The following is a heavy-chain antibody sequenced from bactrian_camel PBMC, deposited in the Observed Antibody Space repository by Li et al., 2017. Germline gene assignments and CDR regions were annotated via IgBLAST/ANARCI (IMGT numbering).Heavy chain of an antibody. Sequence: HVQLVESGGGSAQAVGSLRLSCSASADALMYMAWFRQAPGQKREAVAAISTGGSSTMYLDSVKGRFTISRDNANKGTLYLEMSTLEAEDTAMYFCAAGRRNGLGPTLIVSDYAYWGQGTQVTVS. J-gene: IGHJ4*01. CDR2: ISTGGSST. CDR3: AAGRRNGLGPTLIVSDYAY. D-gene: IGHD5*01. V-gene: IGHV3S54*01. CDR1: ADALMY.